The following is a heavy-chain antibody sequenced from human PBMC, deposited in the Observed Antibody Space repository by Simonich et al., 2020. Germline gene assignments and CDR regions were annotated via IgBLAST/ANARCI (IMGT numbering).Heavy chain of an antibody. D-gene: IGHD7-27*01. CDR3: ARGALTGDYYYMDV. CDR1: GYTFTGYY. Sequence: QVQLVQSGAEGKKPGASMKVSCKASGYTFTGYYMHWVRQAPGQGFGGVGCINPNRGGTHYAQKFQGRVTMTRDTSISTAYMELSRLRSDDTAVYYCARGALTGDYYYMDVWGKGTTVTVSS. V-gene: IGHV1-2*02. CDR2: INPNRGGT. J-gene: IGHJ6*03.